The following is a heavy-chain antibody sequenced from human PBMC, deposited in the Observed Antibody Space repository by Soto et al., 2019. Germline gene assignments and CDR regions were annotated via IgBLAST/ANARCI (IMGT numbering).Heavy chain of an antibody. D-gene: IGHD5-18*01. CDR3: PSSDTAMPFDY. J-gene: IGHJ4*02. CDR2: ISSSSSYI. Sequence: EVQLVESGGGLVKPGGSLRLSCAASGFTFSSYSMNWVRQAPGKGLEWVSSISSSSSYIYYADSVKGRFPISRDNAKNSLDLQMNSLRAEDTAVYYCPSSDTAMPFDYWGQGTLVTVSS. V-gene: IGHV3-21*01. CDR1: GFTFSSYS.